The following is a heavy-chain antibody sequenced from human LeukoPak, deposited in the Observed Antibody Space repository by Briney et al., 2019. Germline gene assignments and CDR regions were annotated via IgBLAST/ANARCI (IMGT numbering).Heavy chain of an antibody. V-gene: IGHV3-7*03. J-gene: IGHJ5*02. CDR2: IKEDGSEK. Sequence: PGGSLRLTCAASGFTFSSYWMSWVRQAPGKGLEWVANIKEDGSEKHYVDSVKGRFTISRGNAKNSLYLQMNSLRAEDTAVYYCASIVVVPAASYNWFDPWGQGTLVTVSS. CDR3: ASIVVVPAASYNWFDP. D-gene: IGHD2-2*01. CDR1: GFTFSSYW.